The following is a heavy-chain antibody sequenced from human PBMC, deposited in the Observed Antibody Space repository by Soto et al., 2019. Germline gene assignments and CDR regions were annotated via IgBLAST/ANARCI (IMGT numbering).Heavy chain of an antibody. CDR1: GYTFTSYG. J-gene: IGHJ4*01. D-gene: IGHD5-12*01. CDR3: ARDRPRGVATISGDFDY. Sequence: QVQLVQSGAEVKKPGASVKVSCKASGYTFTSYGISWVRQAPGQGLEWMGWISAYNGNTNYAQKLQGRVTMTTDTATSTAYMELRSLRSDDTAVYYCARDRPRGVATISGDFDYWGQGTLVTVSS. CDR2: ISAYNGNT. V-gene: IGHV1-18*01.